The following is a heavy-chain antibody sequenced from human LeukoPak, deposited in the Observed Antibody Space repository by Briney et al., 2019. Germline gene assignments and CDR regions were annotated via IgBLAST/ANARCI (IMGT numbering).Heavy chain of an antibody. CDR1: GFIFSTYS. CDR2: ISSSSSTI. J-gene: IGHJ6*03. V-gene: IGHV3-48*01. Sequence: PGGSLRLSCAAFGFIFSTYSMNWVRQAPGKGLEWVSYISSSSSTIYYAGSVKGRFTISRDNAENSLYLQMNNLGAEDTAVYYCARDDHYNYYYMDVWGKGTTVTVSS. CDR3: ARDDHYNYYYMDV.